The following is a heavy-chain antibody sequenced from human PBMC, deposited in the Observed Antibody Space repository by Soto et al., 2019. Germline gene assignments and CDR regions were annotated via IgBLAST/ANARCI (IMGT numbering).Heavy chain of an antibody. CDR1: GGSFKSGSYS. J-gene: IGHJ4*02. D-gene: IGHD3-3*01. Sequence: LSLTCTVSGGSFKSGSYSWSWIRQPPGKGLEWIGYVYHTGRTSYNPSLKSRVSISMDTSKNQFSLNLDSVTAADTAVYFCVRDFAYFDSWGQGTLVTVSS. V-gene: IGHV4-61*01. CDR2: VYHTGRT. CDR3: VRDFAYFDS.